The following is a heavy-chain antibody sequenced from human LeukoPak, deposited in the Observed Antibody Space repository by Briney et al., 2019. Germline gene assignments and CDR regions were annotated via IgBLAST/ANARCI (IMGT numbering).Heavy chain of an antibody. V-gene: IGHV3-64D*06. J-gene: IGHJ4*02. D-gene: IGHD5-18*01. CDR2: ISTTGGST. CDR3: VKVWIQAVGNFC. Sequence: PGGSLRLSCSASGFTFSNYAMHWVRQSPGKGPEYVSAISTTGGSTYYADSVKGRFTISRDNSKNTLYLQMSSLTAEDTAVYYCVKVWIQAVGNFCWGQGTLDTVSS. CDR1: GFTFSNYA.